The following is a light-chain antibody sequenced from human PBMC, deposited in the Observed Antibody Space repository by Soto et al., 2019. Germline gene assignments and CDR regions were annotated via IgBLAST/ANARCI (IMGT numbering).Light chain of an antibody. V-gene: IGKV3-15*01. CDR2: GAS. Sequence: EIVMTQSPATLSVSPGERATLSCRARQSVSSNLACYQQKPGQAPRLLIYGASTRATGIPARFSGSGSGTEFTLTISSLQSEDFAVYYCQQYNNWPPWTFGQGTKLDIK. CDR3: QQYNNWPPWT. CDR1: QSVSSN. J-gene: IGKJ1*01.